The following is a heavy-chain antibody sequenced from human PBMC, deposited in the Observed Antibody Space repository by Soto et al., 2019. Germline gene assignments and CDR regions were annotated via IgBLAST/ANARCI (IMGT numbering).Heavy chain of an antibody. D-gene: IGHD3-3*01. CDR3: SASHLIWSGYYYYMDV. Sequence: GGSLRLSCAASGFTVSINYMSWVRQAPGKGLEWVSVIYSGGSTYYADSVKGRFTISRDNSKNTLYLQMNSLRAEDTAVYYCSASHLIWSGYYYYMDVWGKGTTVTVSS. CDR2: IYSGGST. J-gene: IGHJ6*03. V-gene: IGHV3-66*01. CDR1: GFTVSINY.